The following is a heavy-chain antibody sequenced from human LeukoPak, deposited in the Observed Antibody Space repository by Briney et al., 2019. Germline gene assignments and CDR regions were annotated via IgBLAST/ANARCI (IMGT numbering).Heavy chain of an antibody. D-gene: IGHD1-14*01. V-gene: IGHV3-7*03. Sequence: GGSLRLSCVTSGFTFDSYWMTWVRQAPGKGLEWVASIREDGSETASVASMRDRFIISRDNAKNSLYLQMISLRTEDTAVYYCARGSYTVPGTSLLKPPVRNFFDSWGQGTLVTVSS. CDR1: GFTFDSYW. J-gene: IGHJ4*02. CDR2: IREDGSET. CDR3: ARGSYTVPGTSLLKPPVRNFFDS.